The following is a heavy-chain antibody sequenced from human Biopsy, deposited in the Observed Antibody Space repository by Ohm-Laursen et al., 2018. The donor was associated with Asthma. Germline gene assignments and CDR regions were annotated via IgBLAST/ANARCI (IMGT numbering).Heavy chain of an antibody. CDR1: GFTFSSYG. CDR3: ARGGLGYCSSTSCYQNYYCGMDV. V-gene: IGHV3-33*01. D-gene: IGHD2-2*01. J-gene: IGHJ6*02. Sequence: SLRLSCSASGFTFSSYGMHWVRQAPGKGLEWVAVIWYDGSNKYYADSVKGRFTISRDNSKNTLYLQMNSLRAEGTAVYYCARGGLGYCSSTSCYQNYYCGMDVWGQGTTVTVSS. CDR2: IWYDGSNK.